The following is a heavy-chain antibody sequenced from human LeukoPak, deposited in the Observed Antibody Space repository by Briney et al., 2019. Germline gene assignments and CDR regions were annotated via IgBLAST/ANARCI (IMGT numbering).Heavy chain of an antibody. CDR1: GYTFTGYY. CDR2: INPNSGGA. CDR3: ARDHRSGSYWGIYYYYYMDV. J-gene: IGHJ6*03. D-gene: IGHD1-26*01. V-gene: IGHV1-2*06. Sequence: ASVKVSCKASGYTFTGYYMHWVRQAPGQGLESMGRINPNSGGANYAQKFQGRVTMTRVTSISTAYMELSRLRSDDTAVYYCARDHRSGSYWGIYYYYYMDVWGKGTTVTVSS.